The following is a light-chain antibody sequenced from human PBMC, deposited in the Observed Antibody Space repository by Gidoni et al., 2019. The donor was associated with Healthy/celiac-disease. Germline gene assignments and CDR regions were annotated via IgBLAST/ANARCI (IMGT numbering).Light chain of an antibody. CDR1: SSNIGSNY. CDR3: AAWDDSLSGLVV. Sequence: QSVLTQPPSASGTPRQRVTISCSGSSSNIGSNYVYWYQQLPVTAPKLLIYRNNQRPSGVPDRFSGSKSGTSASLAISGLRSEDEADYYCAAWDDSLSGLVVFGGGTKLTVL. CDR2: RNN. V-gene: IGLV1-47*01. J-gene: IGLJ2*01.